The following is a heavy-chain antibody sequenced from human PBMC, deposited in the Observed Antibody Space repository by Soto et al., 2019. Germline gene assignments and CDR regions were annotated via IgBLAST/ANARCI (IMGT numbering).Heavy chain of an antibody. Sequence: QVQLQESGPGLVKPSETLSLTCTVSGGSISSYYWSWIRQPPGKGLEWIGYIYYSGSTNYNPSLTSRVTISVDTSKNQFSLKLSSVTAADTAVYYCARQKAVAAYYYYYYMDVWGKGTTVTVSS. D-gene: IGHD6-19*01. CDR2: IYYSGST. CDR3: ARQKAVAAYYYYYYMDV. V-gene: IGHV4-59*08. CDR1: GGSISSYY. J-gene: IGHJ6*03.